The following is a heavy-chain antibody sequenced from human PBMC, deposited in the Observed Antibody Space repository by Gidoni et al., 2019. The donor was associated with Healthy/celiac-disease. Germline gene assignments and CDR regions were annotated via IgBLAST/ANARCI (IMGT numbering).Heavy chain of an antibody. CDR1: GGSISSSSYY. J-gene: IGHJ5*02. CDR3: ARQRYYDILTGFNWFDP. D-gene: IGHD3-9*01. CDR2: IYYSGST. Sequence: QLQLQESGPGLVKPSETLSLTCTVSGGSISSSSYYWGWIRQPPGKGLEWIGSIYYSGSTYYNPSLKSRVTISVDTSKNQFSLKLSSVTAADTAVYYCARQRYYDILTGFNWFDPWGQGTLVTVSS. V-gene: IGHV4-39*01.